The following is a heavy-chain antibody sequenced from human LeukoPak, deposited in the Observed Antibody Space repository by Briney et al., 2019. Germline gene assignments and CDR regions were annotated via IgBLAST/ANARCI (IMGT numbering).Heavy chain of an antibody. CDR1: GGSISSGAYY. CDR3: ARSRGGAVAGTGGFYFDY. Sequence: SETLSLTCTVSGGSISSGAYYWTWVRQPPGKGLEWIGYIYYSGSTNYNPSLKSRVTISVDTSKNQFSLKLSSVTAADTAVYYCARSRGGAVAGTGGFYFDYWGQGTLVTVSS. CDR2: IYYSGST. D-gene: IGHD6-19*01. V-gene: IGHV4-61*08. J-gene: IGHJ4*02.